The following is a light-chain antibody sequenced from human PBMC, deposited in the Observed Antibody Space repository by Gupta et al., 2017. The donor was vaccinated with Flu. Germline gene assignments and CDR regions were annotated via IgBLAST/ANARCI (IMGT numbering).Light chain of an antibody. J-gene: IGLJ2*01. V-gene: IGLV1-44*01. CDR3: AAWDDSLNDLL. Sequence: QSVLTQPPSASGTPGQRVTISCSGGSSNIGNHVVDWYQQVPGTAPRLLIYTNNQRPSGVPDRFSGSKSGTSASLAISGLQSEEEADYFCAAWDDSLNDLLFGGGTKLTVL. CDR1: SSNIGNHV. CDR2: TNN.